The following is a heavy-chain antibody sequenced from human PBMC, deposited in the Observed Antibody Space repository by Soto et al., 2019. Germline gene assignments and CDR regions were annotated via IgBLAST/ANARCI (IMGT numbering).Heavy chain of an antibody. V-gene: IGHV4-39*01. D-gene: IGHD3-3*01. CDR2: IYHTGAT. J-gene: IGHJ5*02. Sequence: QLQLQESGPGLVKPSETLSLTCTVSGDSTSMSSYYWGWIHQPPGKGLEWIGNIYHTGATYYNPSLQSRVTMSVDTSKDQFSLRLSSVTAADTAVYYCARGWEWFSFDPWGQGTLVTVSS. CDR1: GDSTSMSSYY. CDR3: ARGWEWFSFDP.